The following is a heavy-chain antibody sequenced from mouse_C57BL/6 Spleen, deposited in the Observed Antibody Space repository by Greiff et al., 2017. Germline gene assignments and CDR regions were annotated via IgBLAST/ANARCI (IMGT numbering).Heavy chain of an antibody. V-gene: IGHV1-55*01. Sequence: QVQLKQPGAELVKPGASVKMSCKASGYTFTSYWITWVKQRPGQGLEWIGDIYPGSGSTNYNEKFKSKATLTVDTSSSTAYMQLSSLTSEDSAVYYCARGGYYDSHFDYWGQGTTLTVAS. CDR2: IYPGSGST. CDR3: ARGGYYDSHFDY. J-gene: IGHJ2*01. D-gene: IGHD2-4*01. CDR1: GYTFTSYW.